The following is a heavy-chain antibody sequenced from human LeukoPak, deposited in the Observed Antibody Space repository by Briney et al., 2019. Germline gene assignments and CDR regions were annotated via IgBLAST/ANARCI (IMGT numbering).Heavy chain of an antibody. J-gene: IGHJ3*02. D-gene: IGHD6-19*01. CDR2: INHSGST. CDR3: ARGTRSRGWYGLLAFDI. CDR1: GGSFSGYY. V-gene: IGHV4-34*01. Sequence: SETLSLTCAVYGGSFSGYYWSWIRQPPGKGLEWIGEINHSGSTNYNPSLKSRVTISVDTSKNQFSLKLSSVTAADTAVYYCARGTRSRGWYGLLAFDIWGQGTMVTVSS.